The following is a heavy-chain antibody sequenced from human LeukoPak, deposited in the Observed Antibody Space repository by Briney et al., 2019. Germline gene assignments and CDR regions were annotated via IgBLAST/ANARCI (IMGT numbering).Heavy chain of an antibody. J-gene: IGHJ4*02. V-gene: IGHV3-11*01. CDR3: ARDIRRGIGYCSGGSCYRLDY. CDR1: GFTFSDYY. D-gene: IGHD2-15*01. Sequence: GGSLRLSCAASGFTFSDYYMSWIRQAPGKGLEWVSYISSSGSTIYYADSVKGRFTISRDNAKNSLYLQMNSLRAEDTAVYYCARDIRRGIGYCSGGSCYRLDYWGQGTLVTVSS. CDR2: ISSSGSTI.